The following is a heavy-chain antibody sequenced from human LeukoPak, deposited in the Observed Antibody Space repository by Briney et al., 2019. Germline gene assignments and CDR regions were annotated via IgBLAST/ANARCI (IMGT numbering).Heavy chain of an antibody. V-gene: IGHV3-53*01. D-gene: IGHD2-15*01. J-gene: IGHJ4*02. CDR2: IYSGGST. CDR3: ARDRGYCSGGTCRIHYFDY. CDR1: GFTVNSNY. Sequence: GGSLRLSCAASGFTVNSNYMSWVRQAPGKGLEWVSVIYSGGSTYYADSVKGRFTISRDNSKNTLYLQMNSLRAEDTAVYYCARDRGYCSGGTCRIHYFDYWGQGTLVTVSS.